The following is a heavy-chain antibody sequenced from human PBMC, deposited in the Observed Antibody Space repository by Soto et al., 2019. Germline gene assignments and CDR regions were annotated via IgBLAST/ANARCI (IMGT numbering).Heavy chain of an antibody. D-gene: IGHD6-6*01. CDR1: GVTFSSDG. CDR3: ARVSIAAGLCDAFAI. V-gene: IGHV3-30*03. Sequence: PGRSVRLCCAAPGVTFSSDGLPWVRQAPGKGLEWVAVISYDGSNKYYADSVKGRCTISSDNSKNTLYLQMNSLRAEDTAVYYCARVSIAAGLCDAFAIWAQGTTVPLSS. J-gene: IGHJ3*02. CDR2: ISYDGSNK.